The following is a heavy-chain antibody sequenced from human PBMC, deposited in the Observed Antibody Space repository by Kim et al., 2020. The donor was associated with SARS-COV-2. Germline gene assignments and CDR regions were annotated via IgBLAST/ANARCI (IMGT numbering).Heavy chain of an antibody. CDR3: ARGRGGYDGMDV. D-gene: IGHD3-10*01. CDR2: MYYSGSR. J-gene: IGHJ6*02. V-gene: IGHV4-59*01. Sequence: SETLSLTCSVSGVSITSYYWSWIRQPPGKGLEWIGYMYYSGSRSYNPSLKSRATISEDSSKNQFSLRLTSVTASDTAVYYCARGRGGYDGMDVGGQGTTVTVSS. CDR1: GVSITSYY.